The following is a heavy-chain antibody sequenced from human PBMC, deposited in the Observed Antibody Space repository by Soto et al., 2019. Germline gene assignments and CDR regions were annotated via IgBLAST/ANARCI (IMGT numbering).Heavy chain of an antibody. V-gene: IGHV4-59*01. J-gene: IGHJ5*02. CDR1: GGSISSYY. CDR3: ARDLRFWGGLREDYNWFDP. Sequence: SETLSLTCTVSGGSISSYYWSWIRQPPGKGLEWIGYIYYSGSTNYNPSLKSRVTISVDTSKNQFSLKLSSVTAADTAVYYCARDLRFWGGLREDYNWFDPWGQGTLXTVSS. D-gene: IGHD3-3*01. CDR2: IYYSGST.